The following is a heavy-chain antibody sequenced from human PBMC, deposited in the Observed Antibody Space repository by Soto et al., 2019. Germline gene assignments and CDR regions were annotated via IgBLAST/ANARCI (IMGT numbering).Heavy chain of an antibody. D-gene: IGHD2-21*01. J-gene: IGHJ4*02. CDR2: VSYDGRNT. CDR1: GFTFSDYG. V-gene: IGHV3-30*18. Sequence: GGSLRLSCASSGFTFSDYGMHWVRQAPGKGLEWVAAVSYDGRNTHYSDSVNGRFTISRDNSKNTLYLQMNSLRAEDTAVYYCAKAGTYYYLDSWGQGTLVTVSS. CDR3: AKAGTYYYLDS.